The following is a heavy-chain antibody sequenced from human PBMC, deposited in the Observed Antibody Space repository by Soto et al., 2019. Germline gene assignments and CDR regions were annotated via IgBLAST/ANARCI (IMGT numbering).Heavy chain of an antibody. V-gene: IGHV2-5*02. D-gene: IGHD2-21*01. J-gene: IGHJ6*01. Sequence: QITLKESGPTLVKPTQTLTLTCTFSGFSLSTTGVGVGWIRQPPGKALEWLELIYWDDDKRYSPSLKSRLTNTKDTSKNQVVLTMTYMDPVDTSTYYCVQSRCGGDCLQSYSSHSYYGLDVW. CDR1: GFSLSTTGVG. CDR3: VQSRCGGDCLQSYSSHSYYGLDV. CDR2: IYWDDDK.